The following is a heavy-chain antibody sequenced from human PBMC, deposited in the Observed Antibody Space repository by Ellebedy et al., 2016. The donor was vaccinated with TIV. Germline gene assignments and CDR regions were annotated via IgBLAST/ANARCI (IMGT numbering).Heavy chain of an antibody. CDR2: ISGYNGNT. D-gene: IGHD6-6*01. Sequence: ASVKVSCXASGYTFTNYGISWVRQAPGQGLEWMGWISGYNGNTNYAQKLQGRVTMTTDASTSTAYMELRSLRSDDTAVYYCARDWGWYSSSPNWFGPWGQGTLVTVSS. CDR1: GYTFTNYG. J-gene: IGHJ5*02. CDR3: ARDWGWYSSSPNWFGP. V-gene: IGHV1-18*01.